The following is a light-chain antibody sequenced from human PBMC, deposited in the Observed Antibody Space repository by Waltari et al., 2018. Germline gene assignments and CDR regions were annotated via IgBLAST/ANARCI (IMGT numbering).Light chain of an antibody. J-gene: IGKJ1*01. CDR2: GAS. CDR3: QKYGSSPPWT. Sequence: ESVLTQSPGTLSLSPGERVTLSCRASQSVANTYLAWYQHKPGQAPRPPVYGASSRAPGIPDRVSGSGSGTDFTLTINSLEPEDFAVDYCQKYGSSPPWTFGQGTKVEIK. V-gene: IGKV3-20*01. CDR1: QSVANTY.